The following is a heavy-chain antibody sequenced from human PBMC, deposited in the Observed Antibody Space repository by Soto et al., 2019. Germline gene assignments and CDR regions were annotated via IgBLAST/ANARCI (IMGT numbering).Heavy chain of an antibody. Sequence: ASETLSLTCTVSGGSISSYYWSWIRQPPGKGLEWIGYIYYSGSTNYNPSLKSRATISVDTSKNQFSLKLSSVTAADTAVYYCARGIAAADFGYWGQGTLVTVSS. CDR1: GGSISSYY. CDR3: ARGIAAADFGY. J-gene: IGHJ4*02. V-gene: IGHV4-59*01. D-gene: IGHD6-13*01. CDR2: IYYSGST.